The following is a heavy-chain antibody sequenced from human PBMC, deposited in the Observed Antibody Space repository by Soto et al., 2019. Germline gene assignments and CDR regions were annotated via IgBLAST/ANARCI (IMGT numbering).Heavy chain of an antibody. CDR3: AKLITMVRGVIIKAPYYFDY. CDR1: GFTFSSYA. J-gene: IGHJ4*02. Sequence: GGSLRLSCAASGFTFSSYAMSWVRQAPGKGLEWVSAISGSGGSTYYADSVKGRFTISRDNSKNTLYLQMNSLRAEDTAVYYCAKLITMVRGVIIKAPYYFDYWGQGTLVTVSS. V-gene: IGHV3-23*01. CDR2: ISGSGGST. D-gene: IGHD3-10*01.